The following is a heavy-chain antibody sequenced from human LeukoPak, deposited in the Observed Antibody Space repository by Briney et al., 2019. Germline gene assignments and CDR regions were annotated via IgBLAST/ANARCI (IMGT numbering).Heavy chain of an antibody. J-gene: IGHJ4*02. CDR3: ARDLEGQWLVEAGYFDY. CDR2: ISSSSSYI. CDR1: GFTFSSYS. Sequence: GGSLRLSCAASGFTFSSYSMNWVRQAPGKGLEWVSSISSSSSYIYYADSVKGRFTISGDNAKNSLYLQMNSLRAEDTAVYYCARDLEGQWLVEAGYFDYWGQGTLVTVSS. D-gene: IGHD6-19*01. V-gene: IGHV3-21*01.